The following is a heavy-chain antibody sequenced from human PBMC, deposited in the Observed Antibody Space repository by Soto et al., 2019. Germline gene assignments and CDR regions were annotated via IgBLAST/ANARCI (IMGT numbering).Heavy chain of an antibody. V-gene: IGHV1-18*01. Sequence: ASVKVSCKASGYTFTSHGISGVRQAPGQRLEWMGWISAYNGNTNYAQKLQGRVTMTTDTSTSTAYMVLRSLRSDDTAGYYCARIGRGFLEWLFTQDPFDIWGQGTMVTVS. D-gene: IGHD3-3*01. J-gene: IGHJ3*02. CDR2: ISAYNGNT. CDR1: GYTFTSHG. CDR3: ARIGRGFLEWLFTQDPFDI.